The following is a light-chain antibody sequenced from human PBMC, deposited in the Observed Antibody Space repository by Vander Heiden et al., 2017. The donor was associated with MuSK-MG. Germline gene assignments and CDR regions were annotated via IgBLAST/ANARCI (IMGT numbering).Light chain of an antibody. CDR2: EDS. V-gene: IGLV3-1*01. CDR3: QAGDSNNLV. CDR1: NLQDQY. Sequence: SYEVIQPPSVSVSPGQTAHITCSGDNLQDQYASSYQQRPGPSPVLVIDEDSKRTSGVPERFSCSNSGNTATPTISWTQARDDGYYYWQAGDSNNLVFGGGTKLTVL. J-gene: IGLJ2*01.